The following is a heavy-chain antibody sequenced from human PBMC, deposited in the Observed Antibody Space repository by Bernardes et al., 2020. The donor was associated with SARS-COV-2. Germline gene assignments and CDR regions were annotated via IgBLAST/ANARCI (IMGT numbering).Heavy chain of an antibody. CDR3: ARGSVDYYDSSGYPLGMDV. Sequence: SASLTLTCTVSGGSIRSDDYYWSWIRQPKGKGLEWIGYIYYSGSTYYNPSLKSRVTISVDTSKNQFSLKLSSVTAADTAVYYCARGSVDYYDSSGYPLGMDVWGQGTTVTVSS. CDR2: IYYSGST. J-gene: IGHJ6*02. V-gene: IGHV4-30-4*01. D-gene: IGHD3-22*01. CDR1: GGSIRSDDYY.